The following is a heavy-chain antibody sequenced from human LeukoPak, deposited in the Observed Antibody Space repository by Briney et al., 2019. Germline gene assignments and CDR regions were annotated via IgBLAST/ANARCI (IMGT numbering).Heavy chain of an antibody. CDR3: ARGKYYGMDV. CDR2: IDSDGNFT. Sequence: PGGSLRLSCAVSRFFSSYWMHRVRLVPGKGLVWVSRIDSDGNFTNYADSVKGRFTISRDNAKSTLYLQMNSLNVDDTAVYYCARGKYYGMDVWGQGTTVTVSS. CDR1: RFFSSYW. J-gene: IGHJ6*02. V-gene: IGHV3-74*01.